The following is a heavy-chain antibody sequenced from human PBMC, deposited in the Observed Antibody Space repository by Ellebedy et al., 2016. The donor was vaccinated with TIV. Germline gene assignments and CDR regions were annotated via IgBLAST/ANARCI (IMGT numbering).Heavy chain of an antibody. V-gene: IGHV1-24*01. CDR3: ATMAVVGKYYFGY. D-gene: IGHD6-19*01. CDR1: GYTLTELS. CDR2: FDPAYGET. J-gene: IGHJ4*02. Sequence: AASVKVSCKVSGYTLTELSMHWVRQAPGKGLEWMGGFDPAYGETIYAQKFQSRVTMTEDTSTDTHYMELNSLRPEDTALYYCATMAVVGKYYFGYWGQGTLVTVSS.